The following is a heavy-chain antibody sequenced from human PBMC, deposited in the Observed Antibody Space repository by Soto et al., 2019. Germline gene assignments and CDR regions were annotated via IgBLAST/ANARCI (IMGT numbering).Heavy chain of an antibody. CDR3: ARHLGERWLQPFDY. CDR2: IYYTGST. J-gene: IGHJ4*02. CDR1: GGSINSTHNY. Sequence: QLQLQESGPGLVRPSETLSLTCSVSGGSINSTHNYWAWIRQPPGKGLEWIGSIYYTGSTYYDPSLTSRVTLSADPSKNQCCLKLSSVTAADTAVYYCARHLGERWLQPFDYWGQGTLVTVSS. V-gene: IGHV4-39*01. D-gene: IGHD3-16*01.